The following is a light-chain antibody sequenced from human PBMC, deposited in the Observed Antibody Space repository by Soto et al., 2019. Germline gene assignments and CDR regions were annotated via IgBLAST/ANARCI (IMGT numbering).Light chain of an antibody. CDR3: QQYGISPWT. Sequence: DIVLTQSPGTLSLSPGERATLSCRASQSVNSDFLAWYQQKPGQAPSLLIYGASSRAPGIPDRFTGSGSGKDFSLTISRLEPEDFAVYYCQQYGISPWTFGQGTKVEIK. V-gene: IGKV3-20*01. CDR2: GAS. CDR1: QSVNSDF. J-gene: IGKJ1*01.